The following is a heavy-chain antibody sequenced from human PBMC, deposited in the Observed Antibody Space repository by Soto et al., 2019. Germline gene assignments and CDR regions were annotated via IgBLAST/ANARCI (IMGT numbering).Heavy chain of an antibody. D-gene: IGHD3-9*01. CDR2: ISAYHGNT. J-gene: IGHJ6*01. Sequence: QVQLVQSGAEVKKPGASVKVSCKASGYTFTSYGISWVRQAPGQGLEWMGWISAYHGNTNYAQKLQGRVTMTTDTLTGTAYRELRSLRCADTAVYSCARPPYYDILTGFPNYYGMDVWGQGTTFNVS. V-gene: IGHV1-18*04. CDR3: ARPPYYDILTGFPNYYGMDV. CDR1: GYTFTSYG.